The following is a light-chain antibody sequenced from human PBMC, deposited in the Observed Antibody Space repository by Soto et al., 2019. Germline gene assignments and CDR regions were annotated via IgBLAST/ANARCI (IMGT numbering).Light chain of an antibody. Sequence: QSALTQPGSVSGSLGQSITIPRTGTTTDVGGYNLVSWYQQNPGRAPKLGIYEANKRPSGVSDRFSGSRSGNTASLTISTCQVEDEVVYSCCSFAGGATFVFGGGTKLTVL. CDR1: TTDVGGYNL. CDR3: CSFAGGATFV. J-gene: IGLJ3*02. V-gene: IGLV2-23*02. CDR2: EAN.